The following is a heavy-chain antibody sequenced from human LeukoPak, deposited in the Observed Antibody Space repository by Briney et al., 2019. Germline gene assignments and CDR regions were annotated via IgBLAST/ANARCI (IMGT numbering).Heavy chain of an antibody. CDR2: IYYSGSI. Sequence: PSETLSLTCTVPGGSISSYYWNWIRQSPGKGLEWIGYIYYSGSINYNPSLKSRVTISVDTSKNQFSLKLSSVTAADTAVYYCARRVLLWFGEFDNWFDPWGQGTLVTVSS. D-gene: IGHD3-10*01. V-gene: IGHV4-59*12. CDR3: ARRVLLWFGEFDNWFDP. J-gene: IGHJ5*02. CDR1: GGSISSYY.